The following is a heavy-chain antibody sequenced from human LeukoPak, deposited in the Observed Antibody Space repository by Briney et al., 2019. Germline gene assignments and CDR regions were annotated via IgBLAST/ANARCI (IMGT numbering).Heavy chain of an antibody. D-gene: IGHD6-19*01. CDR2: INHSGST. CDR1: GGSFSGSY. V-gene: IGHV4-34*01. J-gene: IGHJ4*02. CDR3: ARESTTVAGTFDY. Sequence: SETLSLTCAVYGGSFSGSYWSWIRQPPRKGLEWIGEINHSGSTNYNPSLKSRVTISVDTSKNQFSLKLSSVTAADTAMYYCARESTTVAGTFDYWGQGTLVTVSS.